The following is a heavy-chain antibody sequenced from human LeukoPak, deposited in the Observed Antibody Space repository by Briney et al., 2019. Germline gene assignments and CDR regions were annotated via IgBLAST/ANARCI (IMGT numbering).Heavy chain of an antibody. CDR1: GYTFTSYA. CDR3: ARDSAALIVVATDDAFDI. V-gene: IGHV1-69*05. D-gene: IGHD3-22*01. Sequence: SVKVSRKASGYTFTSYAISWVRQAPGQGLEWMGRIIPIFGTANYAQKFQGRVTITTDESTSTAYMELSSLRSEDTAVYYCARDSAALIVVATDDAFDIWGQGTMVTVSS. CDR2: IIPIFGTA. J-gene: IGHJ3*02.